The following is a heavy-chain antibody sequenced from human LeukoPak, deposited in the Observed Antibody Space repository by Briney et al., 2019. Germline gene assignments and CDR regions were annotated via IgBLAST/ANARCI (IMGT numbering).Heavy chain of an antibody. CDR1: GGSFSGYY. CDR3: ARAVRNWFDP. V-gene: IGHV4-34*01. CDR2: INHSGST. Sequence: SETLSLTCAVYGGSFSGYYWSWIRQPPGKELEWIGEINHSGSTNYNPSLKSRVTTSVDTSKNQFSLKLSSVTAADTAVYYCARAVRNWFDPWGQGTLVTVSS. J-gene: IGHJ5*02. D-gene: IGHD6-6*01.